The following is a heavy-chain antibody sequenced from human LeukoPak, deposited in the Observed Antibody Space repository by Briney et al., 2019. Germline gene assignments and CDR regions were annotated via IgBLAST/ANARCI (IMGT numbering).Heavy chain of an antibody. CDR2: IYYSGST. CDR3: ASSEYSSSSPDY. D-gene: IGHD6-6*01. V-gene: IGHV4-59*01. CDR1: GGSISSYY. Sequence: SETLSLTCTVSGGSISSYYWSWIRQPPGKGLEWIGYIYYSGSTNYNPPLKSRVTISVDTSKNQFSLKLSSVTAADTAVYYCASSEYSSSSPDYWGQGTLVTVSS. J-gene: IGHJ4*02.